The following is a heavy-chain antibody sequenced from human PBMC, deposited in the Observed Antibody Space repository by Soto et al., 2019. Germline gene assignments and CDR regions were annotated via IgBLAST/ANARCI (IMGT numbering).Heavy chain of an antibody. J-gene: IGHJ5*02. CDR3: ARFHTTRGTFWSGYYINGWFDP. CDR1: GFTFSSYW. Sequence: GGSLRLSCAASGFTFSSYWMSWVRQAPGKGLEWVANIKQDGSEKYYVDSVKGRFTISRDNAKNSLYLQMNSLRAEDTAVYYCARFHTTRGTFWSGYYINGWFDPWGQGTLVTVSS. V-gene: IGHV3-7*01. CDR2: IKQDGSEK. D-gene: IGHD3-3*01.